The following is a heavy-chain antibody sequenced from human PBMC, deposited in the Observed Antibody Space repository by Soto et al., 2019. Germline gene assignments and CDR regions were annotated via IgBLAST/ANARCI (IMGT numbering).Heavy chain of an antibody. V-gene: IGHV3-23*01. CDR2: ISGSGGST. D-gene: IGHD6-13*01. CDR3: AKDPLRLKAAATNFQH. CDR1: GFTFSSYA. Sequence: GGSLRLSCAASGFTFSSYAMSWVRQAPGKGLEWVSAISGSGGSTYYADSVKGRFTISRDNSKNTLYLQMNSLRAEDTAVYYSAKDPLRLKAAATNFQHWGPGTLVTVSS. J-gene: IGHJ1*01.